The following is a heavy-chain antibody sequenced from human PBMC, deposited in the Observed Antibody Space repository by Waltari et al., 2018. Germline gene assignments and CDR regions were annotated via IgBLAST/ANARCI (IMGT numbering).Heavy chain of an antibody. V-gene: IGHV4-4*02. CDR2: VRGSGKT. Sequence: QLHLEQLGPGRVEPSGTLSLICAVPGDFMSDPYWWSWVSQAPGKGREWRGQVRGSGKTNNNPSFASRVTVSVDTSTAQFSLKVTSATAADTAVYYCARDRGRGLYLDSWGQGILVTVSP. CDR1: GDFMSDPYW. J-gene: IGHJ4*02. CDR3: ARDRGRGLYLDS. D-gene: IGHD2-15*01.